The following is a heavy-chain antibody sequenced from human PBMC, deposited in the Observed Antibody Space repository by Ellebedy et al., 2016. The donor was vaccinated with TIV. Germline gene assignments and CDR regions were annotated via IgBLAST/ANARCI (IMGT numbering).Heavy chain of an antibody. CDR1: GFTFSSYW. Sequence: GGSLRLXXAASGFTFSSYWMHWVRQAPGKGLVWVSRINSDGSSTSYADSVKGRFTIPRDNAKNTLYLQMNSLRAEDTAVYYCARGPPYYDFWSGYLNWFDPWGQGTLVTVSS. J-gene: IGHJ5*02. CDR2: INSDGSST. CDR3: ARGPPYYDFWSGYLNWFDP. D-gene: IGHD3-3*01. V-gene: IGHV3-74*01.